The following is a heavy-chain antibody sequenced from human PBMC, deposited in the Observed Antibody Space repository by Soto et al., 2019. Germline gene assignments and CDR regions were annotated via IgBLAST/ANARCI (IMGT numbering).Heavy chain of an antibody. V-gene: IGHV3-21*01. CDR3: ARDRGYDAHDYYYNAMDV. CDR1: GCHFRTYT. D-gene: IGHD2-15*01. J-gene: IGHJ6*02. Sequence: EVSLRLSWIASGCHFRTYTMNWVRPDPGKGLEWVSGIRGFSPYTFYAESVKGRFTISRGNAKNSLYLQMNSLRAEDTAVYYCARDRGYDAHDYYYNAMDVWGQGTTVTSP. CDR2: IRGFSPYT.